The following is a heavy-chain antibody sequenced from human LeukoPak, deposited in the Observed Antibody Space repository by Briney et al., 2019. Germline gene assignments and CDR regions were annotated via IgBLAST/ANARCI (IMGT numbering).Heavy chain of an antibody. J-gene: IGHJ4*02. V-gene: IGHV4-4*02. D-gene: IGHD3-16*01. Sequence: PSGTLSLTCGVSGGSTTNTNWWSLGRQPPGQGLEWIGEISLTGLTHYNPSLESRVTVSLDKSKNQLSLNLTSVTAADTAVYVCSRENGAFFPFGYWGQGILVTVLS. CDR1: GGSTTNTNW. CDR3: SRENGAFFPFGY. CDR2: ISLTGLT.